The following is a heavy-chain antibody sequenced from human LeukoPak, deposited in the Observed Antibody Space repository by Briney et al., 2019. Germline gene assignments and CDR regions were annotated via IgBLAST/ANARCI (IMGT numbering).Heavy chain of an antibody. CDR2: IGAGGSKT. D-gene: IGHD2-21*02. CDR1: GFTFSSFA. J-gene: IGHJ6*02. CDR3: AKGIKGSYCNGDCYLTYYYYGLDV. V-gene: IGHV3-23*01. Sequence: GGSLRLSCAASGFTFSSFAMSWVRQAPGKGLEWASIIGAGGSKTYYADSVKGRFTISRDNSKNTLYLQMNSLRAEDTAVYYCAKGIKGSYCNGDCYLTYYYYGLDVWGQGTTVTVSS.